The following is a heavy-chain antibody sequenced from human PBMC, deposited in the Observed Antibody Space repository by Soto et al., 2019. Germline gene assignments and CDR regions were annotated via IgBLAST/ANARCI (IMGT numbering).Heavy chain of an antibody. CDR1: GGSISGSY. J-gene: IGHJ4*02. CDR2: VYYTGST. D-gene: IGHD6-13*01. CDR3: VRDAGIAGRPAPFSY. V-gene: IGHV4-59*12. Sequence: SETLSLTCSVSGGSISGSYWSWIRQSPGKGLEWLGYVYYTGSTNYSPSLRSRVSISVDTSKNQFSLKLISVTAADTALYYCVRDAGIAGRPAPFSYWGQGTLVTVSS.